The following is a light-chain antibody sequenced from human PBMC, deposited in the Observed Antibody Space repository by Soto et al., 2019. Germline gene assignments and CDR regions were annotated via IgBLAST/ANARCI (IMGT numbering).Light chain of an antibody. V-gene: IGLV2-14*01. CDR3: SSYSSTTTVV. CDR2: DVG. Sequence: QSALTQPASVSGSPGQSITISCTGTSTDAVTYKYVPWYQQHPGKAPKLVIYDVGNRPSGVSNRFSGSKSGNTASLTISGLQAEDEAHYYCSSYSSTTTVVFGGGTKLTVL. CDR1: STDAVTYKY. J-gene: IGLJ3*02.